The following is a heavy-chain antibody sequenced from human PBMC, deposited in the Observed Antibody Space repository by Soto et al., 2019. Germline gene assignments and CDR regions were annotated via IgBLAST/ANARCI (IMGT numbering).Heavy chain of an antibody. V-gene: IGHV1-18*01. CDR3: ARDCSTDNCPVDY. J-gene: IGHJ4*02. D-gene: IGHD2-2*01. CDR1: GYTFTIYG. Sequence: GASVKVSCKASGYTFTIYGISWVRQAPGRGLEWLGWISPYNGNTNYAQKLQGRVTMTTDTSTSTVYMELRSLRSDDTAVYYCARDCSTDNCPVDYWGQGTLVTVSS. CDR2: ISPYNGNT.